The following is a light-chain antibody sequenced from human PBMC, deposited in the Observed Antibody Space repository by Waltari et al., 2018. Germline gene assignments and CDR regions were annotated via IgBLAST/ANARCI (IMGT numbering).Light chain of an antibody. CDR1: QTLLYSANKKDY. CDR3: QQYYGVPYT. J-gene: IGKJ2*01. Sequence: DFVMTQSPDSLAVSLGERATINCKSSQTLLYSANKKDYLAWYQQKRGHPPQLIITWASVRQSGVPDRFSGSGSGTDFTLTISSLQAEDVAVYYCQQYYGVPYTFGQGTKLEI. V-gene: IGKV4-1*01. CDR2: WAS.